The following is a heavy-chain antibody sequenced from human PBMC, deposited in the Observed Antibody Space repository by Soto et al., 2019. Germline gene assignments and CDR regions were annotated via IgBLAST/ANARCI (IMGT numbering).Heavy chain of an antibody. CDR2: INPNSGDT. J-gene: IGHJ2*01. Sequence: ASVKVSCKASGYTFTGHYMQWVRQAPGQGLEWMGWINPNSGDTNYAQKFQGRVTMTRDTSISTVYMELSRLRSDDTALYYCARVPRGSVGYSSRGGGR. CDR1: GYTFTGHY. V-gene: IGHV1-2*02. D-gene: IGHD6-19*01. CDR3: ARVPRGSVGYSSRG.